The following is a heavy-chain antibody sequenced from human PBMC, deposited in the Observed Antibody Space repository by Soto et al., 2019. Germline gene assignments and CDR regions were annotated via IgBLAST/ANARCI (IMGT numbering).Heavy chain of an antibody. CDR3: AKVRVHYYYGMDV. D-gene: IGHD1-1*01. Sequence: GGSLRLSCAASGFTFSSYGMHWVRQAPGKGLEWVAVISYDGSNKYYADSVKGRFTISRDNSKNTLYLQMNSLRAEDTAVYYCAKVRVHYYYGMDVWGQGTTVTVSS. J-gene: IGHJ6*02. V-gene: IGHV3-30*18. CDR2: ISYDGSNK. CDR1: GFTFSSYG.